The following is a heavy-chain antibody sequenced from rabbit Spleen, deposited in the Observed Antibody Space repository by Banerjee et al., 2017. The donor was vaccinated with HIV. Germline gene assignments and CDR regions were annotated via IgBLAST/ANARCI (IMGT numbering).Heavy chain of an antibody. Sequence: QEQLVESGGGLVQPEGSLTLTCTASGFSFSSNYWICWVRQAPGKGLEWIACIYPGGSDSTYYARWAKGRFTISKTSSTTVTLQMTSLTAADTATYFCARDTSSSFSSYGMDLWGQGTLVTVS. CDR1: GFSFSSNYW. J-gene: IGHJ6*01. CDR3: ARDTSSSFSSYGMDL. V-gene: IGHV1S45*01. D-gene: IGHD1-1*01. CDR2: IYPGGSDST.